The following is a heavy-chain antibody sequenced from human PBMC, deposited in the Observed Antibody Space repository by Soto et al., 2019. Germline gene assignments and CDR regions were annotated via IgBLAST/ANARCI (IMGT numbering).Heavy chain of an antibody. D-gene: IGHD3-3*01. CDR2: INHSGST. J-gene: IGHJ6*02. CDR1: VGSVSGYY. CDR3: ARGAYYDFWSGYRSYYYGMDV. V-gene: IGHV4-34*01. Sequence: SEPLSLTCAVYVGSVSGYYWSWIRQPPGTGLEWIGEINHSGSTNYNPSLKSRVTISVDTSKNQFSLKLSSVTAADTAVYYCARGAYYDFWSGYRSYYYGMDVWGQGTTVTVSS.